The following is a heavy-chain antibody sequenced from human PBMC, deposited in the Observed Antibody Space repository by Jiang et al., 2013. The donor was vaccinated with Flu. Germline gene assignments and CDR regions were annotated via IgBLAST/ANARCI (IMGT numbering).Heavy chain of an antibody. CDR1: GYTFTNYG. V-gene: IGHV1-18*01. Sequence: SGAEVKKPGASVKVSCKASGYTFTNYGISWVRQAPGQGLEWMGWISAYNGNTNSAQKLQGRVTMTTETSTTTAYMELRSLRSDDTAVYYCARTSCSSASCYTPTVNFDYWGQGTLVTVSS. J-gene: IGHJ4*02. D-gene: IGHD2-2*02. CDR3: ARTSCSSASCYTPTVNFDY. CDR2: ISAYNGNT.